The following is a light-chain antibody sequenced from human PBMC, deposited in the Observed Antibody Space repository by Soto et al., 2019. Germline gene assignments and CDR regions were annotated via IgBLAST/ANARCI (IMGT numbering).Light chain of an antibody. Sequence: GDTVTITCRTSQSISSYLSWYQQKPGKAPKLLIYAAYTLQSGVPSRFSGSGSGTEFTLTISSLEPEDFGTYYCQQSYKMPSFGQGTRLEIK. CDR1: QSISSY. CDR2: AAY. V-gene: IGKV1-39*01. J-gene: IGKJ5*01. CDR3: QQSYKMPS.